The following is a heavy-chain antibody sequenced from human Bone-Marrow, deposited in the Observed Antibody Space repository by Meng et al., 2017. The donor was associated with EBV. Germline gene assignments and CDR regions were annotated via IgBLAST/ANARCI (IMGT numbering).Heavy chain of an antibody. V-gene: IGHV3-23*01. CDR3: AKGELGP. D-gene: IGHD1-26*01. CDR2: ISGSGGST. CDR1: GFPLRTET. J-gene: IGHJ5*02. Sequence: VQLLGVWGVFARPGGSRRCAYHALGFPLRTETIIWVTQSPGTGRGWVSGISGSGGSTYYADSVKGRFTISRDNSKTTLYLQMNSLRAEDTAVYYCAKGELGPWGQGTLVTVSS.